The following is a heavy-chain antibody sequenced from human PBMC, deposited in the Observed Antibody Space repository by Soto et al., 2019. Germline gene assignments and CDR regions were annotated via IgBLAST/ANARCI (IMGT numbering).Heavy chain of an antibody. CDR2: IKQDESEK. Sequence: PGGSLRLSCAASGFTFSTYWMSWVRQAPGKGLEWVANIKQDESEKYYVDSVKGRFTISRDNAKKSLYLQMNSLRAEDTALYYCARIVRDIGVIAPHLDSCGLGTVVTV. CDR3: ARIVRDIGVIAPHLDS. V-gene: IGHV3-7*03. CDR1: GFTFSTYW. D-gene: IGHD3-10*01. J-gene: IGHJ4*02.